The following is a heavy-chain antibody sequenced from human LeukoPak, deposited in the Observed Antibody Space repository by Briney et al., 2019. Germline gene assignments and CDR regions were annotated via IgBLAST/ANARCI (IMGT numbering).Heavy chain of an antibody. D-gene: IGHD6-19*01. CDR2: IYSGGST. V-gene: IGHV3-53*01. J-gene: IGHJ4*02. CDR3: ARVSGWYSFAIDY. CDR1: ALTVSSNY. Sequence: GGSLRLSCAASALTVSSNYRSWVRQAPVRGLETVSVIYSGGSTYDADSVTGRLPISRDHSKSKLYLQMNSLRAEDTAVYYCARVSGWYSFAIDYWGQGTLVTVSS.